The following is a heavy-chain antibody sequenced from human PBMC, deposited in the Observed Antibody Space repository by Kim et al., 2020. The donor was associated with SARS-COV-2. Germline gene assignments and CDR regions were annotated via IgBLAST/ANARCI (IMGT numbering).Heavy chain of an antibody. D-gene: IGHD3-9*01. CDR2: INHSGST. CDR3: ARGAPYYDILTGYYANYYGMDV. CDR1: GGSFSGYY. J-gene: IGHJ6*02. V-gene: IGHV4-34*01. Sequence: SETLSLTCAVYGGSFSGYYWSWIRQPPGKGLEWIGEINHSGSTNYNPSLKSRVTISVDTSKNQFSLKLSSVTAADTAVYYCARGAPYYDILTGYYANYYGMDVWGQGTTVTVS.